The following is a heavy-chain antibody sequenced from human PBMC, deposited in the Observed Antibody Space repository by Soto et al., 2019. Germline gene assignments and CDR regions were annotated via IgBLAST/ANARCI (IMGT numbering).Heavy chain of an antibody. V-gene: IGHV4-39*01. J-gene: IGHJ4*02. Sequence: SETLSLTCTVSGGSISSSSYYWGWIRQPPGKGLEWIGSIYYSVSTYYNPSLKSRVTISVDTSKNQFSLKLSSVTAADSAVYYCARRRHYGDYVSFDYWGQGTLVTVSS. CDR1: GGSISSSSYY. CDR3: ARRRHYGDYVSFDY. CDR2: IYYSVST. D-gene: IGHD4-17*01.